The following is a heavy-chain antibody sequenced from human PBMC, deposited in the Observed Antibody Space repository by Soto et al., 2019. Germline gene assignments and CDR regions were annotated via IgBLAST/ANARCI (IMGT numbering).Heavy chain of an antibody. CDR2: ISSSSSYT. V-gene: IGHV3-11*06. J-gene: IGHJ4*02. D-gene: IGHD6-6*01. Sequence: PGGSLRLSCAASGFTFSDYYMSWIRQAPGKGLEWVSYISSSSSYTNYADSVKGRFTISRDNSKNTLYLQMNSLRAEDTAVYYCAIQLARFGFDYWGQGTLVTVSS. CDR1: GFTFSDYY. CDR3: AIQLARFGFDY.